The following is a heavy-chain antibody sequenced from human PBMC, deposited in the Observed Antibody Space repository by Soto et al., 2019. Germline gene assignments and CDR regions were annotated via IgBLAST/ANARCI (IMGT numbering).Heavy chain of an antibody. Sequence: ASVKVSCKASGFTFTTFNMHWVRQAPGQRLEWMGRINAGNGDTKHSQKFQGRVTITRDTSATTTYMDLSSLRSEDTAVYYCARAYNYHDSGGYYSDYFDYWGRGTLDTVSS. J-gene: IGHJ4*02. D-gene: IGHD3-22*01. CDR2: INAGNGDT. CDR3: ARAYNYHDSGGYYSDYFDY. CDR1: GFTFTTFN. V-gene: IGHV1-3*01.